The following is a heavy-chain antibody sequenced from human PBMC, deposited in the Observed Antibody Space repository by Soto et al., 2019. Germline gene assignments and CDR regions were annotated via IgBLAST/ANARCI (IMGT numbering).Heavy chain of an antibody. Sequence: GGSLRLSCEASGFTLSSYSMNWARQAPGQGLEWVSYISSSSSTIYYADSVKGRFTISRDNSKNTLYLQMNSLRAEDTAVYYCFICADRYEFYRMYVWGQGSTVPGS. CDR2: ISSSSSTI. CDR3: FICADRYEFYRMYV. D-gene: IGHD3-22*01. J-gene: IGHJ6*02. CDR1: GFTLSSYS. V-gene: IGHV3-48*01.